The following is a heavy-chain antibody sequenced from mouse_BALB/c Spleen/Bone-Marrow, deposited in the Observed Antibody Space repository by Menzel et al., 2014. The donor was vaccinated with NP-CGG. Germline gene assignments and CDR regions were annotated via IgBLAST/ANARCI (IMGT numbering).Heavy chain of an antibody. CDR2: ISSGGSYT. CDR1: GFTFSSYA. Sequence: EVQLVESGGGLVKPGGSLKLSCAASGFTFSSYAMSWVRQTPEKRLEWVATISSGGSYTYYPDSGKGRFTISRDNTKNSLYLQMSSLRSEDTATYYCSIKSYYDYYVRPCFSYWVQGTLANVSA. J-gene: IGHJ3*01. D-gene: IGHD2-4*01. CDR3: SIKSYYDYYVRPCFSY. V-gene: IGHV5-9-3*01.